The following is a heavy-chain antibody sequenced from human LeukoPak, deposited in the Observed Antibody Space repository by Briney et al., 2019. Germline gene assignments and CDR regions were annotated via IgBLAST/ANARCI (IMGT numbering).Heavy chain of an antibody. Sequence: ASVKVSCKASGGTFSNYAISWVRQAPGQGLEWMGWMNPNSGNTGYAQKFQGRVTMTRNTSISTAYMEMSSLRSEDTAVYYCARVSDSPPALSYYMDVWGKGTTVTVSS. CDR1: GGTFSNYA. J-gene: IGHJ6*03. V-gene: IGHV1-8*02. D-gene: IGHD5-18*01. CDR2: MNPNSGNT. CDR3: ARVSDSPPALSYYMDV.